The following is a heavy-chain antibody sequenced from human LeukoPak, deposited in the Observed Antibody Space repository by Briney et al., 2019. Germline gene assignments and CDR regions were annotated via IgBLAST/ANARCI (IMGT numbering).Heavy chain of an antibody. D-gene: IGHD3-3*01. Sequence: GASVKISCKASGYTFTGYYMHWVRQAPGQGLEWMGWINPNSGGTNYAQKFQGRVTMTRDTSISTAYMELSRLRSDDTAVYYCARGGGITIFGVVIYYFDYWGQGTLVTVSS. V-gene: IGHV1-2*02. CDR1: GYTFTGYY. J-gene: IGHJ4*02. CDR3: ARGGGITIFGVVIYYFDY. CDR2: INPNSGGT.